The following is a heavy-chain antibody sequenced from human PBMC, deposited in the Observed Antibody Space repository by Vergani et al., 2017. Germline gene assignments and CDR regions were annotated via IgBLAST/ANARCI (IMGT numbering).Heavy chain of an antibody. V-gene: IGHV5-10-1*01. J-gene: IGHJ4*02. CDR3: ARSGYSYPSLDY. CDR2: IDPSDSYT. Sequence: EVQLVQSGAEVKKPGESLRISCKGSGYSFTSYWISWVPQMPGKGLEWMGRIDPSDSYTNYSPSFQGHVTISADKSISTAYLQWSSLKASDTAMYYCARSGYSYPSLDYWGQGTLVTVSS. D-gene: IGHD5-18*01. CDR1: GYSFTSYW.